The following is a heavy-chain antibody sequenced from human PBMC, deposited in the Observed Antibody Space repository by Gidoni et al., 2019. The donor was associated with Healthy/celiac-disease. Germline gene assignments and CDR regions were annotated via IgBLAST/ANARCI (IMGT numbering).Heavy chain of an antibody. J-gene: IGHJ4*02. CDR3: ARDGIYSPLDY. CDR2: IYSGGST. CDR1: GFTVSSNY. D-gene: IGHD1-26*01. V-gene: IGHV3-53*01. Sequence: EVQLVESGGGLLQPGGSLRRSCAASGFTVSSNYMSWVRQAPGKGLEWVSVIYSGGSTYYADSVKGRFTISRDNSKNTLYLQMNSLRAEDTAVYYCARDGIYSPLDYWGQGTLVTVSS.